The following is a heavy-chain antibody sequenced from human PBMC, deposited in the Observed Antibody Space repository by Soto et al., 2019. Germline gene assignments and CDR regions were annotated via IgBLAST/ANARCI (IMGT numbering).Heavy chain of an antibody. D-gene: IGHD1-26*01. V-gene: IGHV1-18*01. CDR1: GYTFISYG. CDR3: ASGAWEPPFDY. Sequence: QVQLVQSGAEVKKPGASVKVSCKASGYTFISYGISWVRQAPGQGLEWMAWISAYNRNTNYAQKFQGRVTMTTDTSTSTAYMELRSLTSDDTAVYCCASGAWEPPFDYWGQGTLVTVSS. J-gene: IGHJ4*02. CDR2: ISAYNRNT.